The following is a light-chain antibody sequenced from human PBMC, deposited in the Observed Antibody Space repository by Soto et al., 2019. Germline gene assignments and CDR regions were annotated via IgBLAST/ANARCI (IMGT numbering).Light chain of an antibody. CDR3: QQYGSSSQT. Sequence: EIVLTQSPCTLSLSPGERATISCRASQSVRDNYLAWYQQKRGQPPRLLIYDASTRATGIPDRFGGSGSGTDFSLTISRLEPEDFAVYYCQQYGSSSQTFGHGTEVEIK. CDR1: QSVRDNY. J-gene: IGKJ1*01. V-gene: IGKV3-20*01. CDR2: DAS.